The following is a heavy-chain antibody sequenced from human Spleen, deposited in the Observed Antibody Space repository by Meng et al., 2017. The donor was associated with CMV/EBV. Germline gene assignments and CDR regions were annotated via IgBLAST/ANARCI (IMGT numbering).Heavy chain of an antibody. CDR1: GFTFDDYG. CDR3: TRGQSGMDV. J-gene: IGHJ6*02. V-gene: IGHV3-20*04. Sequence: GSLRLSCAAAGFTFDDYGMSWDRQGPGKGLEWVSSINWNGGSYADSVKGRFTISRDNAKNSLYLQMNSLRAEDTALYYCTRGQSGMDVWGQGTTVTVSS. CDR2: INWNGG.